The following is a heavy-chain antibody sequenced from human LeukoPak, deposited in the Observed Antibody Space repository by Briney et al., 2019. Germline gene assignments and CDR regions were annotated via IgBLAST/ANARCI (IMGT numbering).Heavy chain of an antibody. V-gene: IGHV3-48*01. D-gene: IGHD6-19*01. J-gene: IGHJ4*02. CDR3: ARGAVAGHYYFDY. Sequence: GGSLRLSCAASGFTFSSYSMNWVRQAPGKGLEWVSYISSSSSTIYYADSVKGRFTISRDNAKSSLYLQMNSLRAEDTAVYYCARGAVAGHYYFDYWGQGTLVTVSS. CDR2: ISSSSSTI. CDR1: GFTFSSYS.